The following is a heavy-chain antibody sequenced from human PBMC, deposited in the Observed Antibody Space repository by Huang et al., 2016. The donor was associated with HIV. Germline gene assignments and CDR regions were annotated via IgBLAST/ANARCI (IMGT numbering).Heavy chain of an antibody. CDR3: ARAYHYDSNAIWGLDL. D-gene: IGHD3-22*01. Sequence: EVQLVQSGGGLVKPGGSLRLSCAASGFPFSVYSMNWVRQAPGRGLEWVSSITSSRDYIYNADSVKGRFTVSRDNAKNSLYLQMNSLKAEDTAVYYCARAYHYDSNAIWGLDLWGQGTLVTVSS. J-gene: IGHJ5*02. CDR2: ITSSRDYI. V-gene: IGHV3-21*02. CDR1: GFPFSVYS.